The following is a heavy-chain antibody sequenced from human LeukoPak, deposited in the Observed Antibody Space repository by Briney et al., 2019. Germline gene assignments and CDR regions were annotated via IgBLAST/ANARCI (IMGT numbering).Heavy chain of an antibody. D-gene: IGHD3-10*01. CDR1: GGSINSYY. V-gene: IGHV4-59*08. CDR3: ARRPSGSSWYYLDY. CDR2: MYYSGST. Sequence: SETLSLTCTVTGGSINSYYWNWIRQSPGKGLERIGYMYYSGSTNYNPSLKSRVTISLDTSKNQISLKLTSVTAADTAVYYCARRPSGSSWYYLDYWGQGLLVTVSS. J-gene: IGHJ4*02.